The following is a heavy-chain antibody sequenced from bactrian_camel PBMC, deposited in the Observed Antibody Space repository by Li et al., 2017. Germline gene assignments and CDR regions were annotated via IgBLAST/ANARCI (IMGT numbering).Heavy chain of an antibody. Sequence: HVQLVESGGGLVQPGESLRLSCAASGFTFSTYDMSWVCQAPGKGPEWGSSLYSYGSNTYYADSVKGRYTISRDNAKNMLYLQMNSLKPEDTARYYCGRGFSKGLGPNCQNNFSGRGTEVTVSPPQVGGPRSPSP. V-gene: IGHV3-2*01. CDR1: GFTFSTYD. J-gene: IGHJ4*01. D-gene: IGHD3*01. CDR2: LYSYGSNT.